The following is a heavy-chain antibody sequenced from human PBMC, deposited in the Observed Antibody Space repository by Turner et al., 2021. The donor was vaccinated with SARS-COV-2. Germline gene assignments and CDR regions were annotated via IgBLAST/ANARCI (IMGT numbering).Heavy chain of an antibody. CDR3: AGEVVVLTTTHYGMDV. Sequence: QLQLQESGPGLVKPSETLSLPCTVSGGSISSSSYYWGRIRQPPGKGLEWIGSIYYSGSTYYNPSLKSRVTISVDTSKNQFSLKLSSVTAADTAVYYCAGEVVVLTTTHYGMDVWGQGTTVTVSS. J-gene: IGHJ6*02. D-gene: IGHD1-26*01. V-gene: IGHV4-39*01. CDR1: GGSISSSSYY. CDR2: IYYSGST.